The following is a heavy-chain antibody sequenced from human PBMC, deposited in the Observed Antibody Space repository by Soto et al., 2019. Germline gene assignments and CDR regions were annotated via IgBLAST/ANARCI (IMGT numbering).Heavy chain of an antibody. Sequence: VKVSCKASGYTFTSYGISWVRQAPGQGLEWMGWISAYNGNTNYAQKLQGRVTMTTDTSTSTAYMELRSLRSDDTAVYYCARVIGVSSSWYWNYYMDVWGKGTTVTVSS. CDR3: ARVIGVSSSWYWNYYMDV. CDR1: GYTFTSYG. CDR2: ISAYNGNT. V-gene: IGHV1-18*01. D-gene: IGHD6-13*01. J-gene: IGHJ6*03.